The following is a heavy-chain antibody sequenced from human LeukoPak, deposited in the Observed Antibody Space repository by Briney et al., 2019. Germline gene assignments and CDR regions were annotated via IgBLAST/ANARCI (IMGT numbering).Heavy chain of an antibody. Sequence: ASVKVSCRASGYTFPSYFMHWVRQAPGQGLEWMGIINPTGGSTTYAQKFQGRVTMTRDTSTSTVYMELSSLRSDDTAVYYCARTAARRFDYWGQGTLVTVSS. CDR3: ARTAARRFDY. V-gene: IGHV1-46*01. CDR2: INPTGGST. CDR1: GYTFPSYF. D-gene: IGHD6-6*01. J-gene: IGHJ4*02.